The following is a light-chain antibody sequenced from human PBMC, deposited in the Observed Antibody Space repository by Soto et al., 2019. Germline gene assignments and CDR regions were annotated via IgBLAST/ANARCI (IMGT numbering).Light chain of an antibody. CDR3: AAWVDRLKGVV. CDR1: SSNIGSHT. V-gene: IGLV1-44*01. CDR2: SNT. J-gene: IGLJ2*01. Sequence: QSVLTQPPSASGTPGQTIAISCSGGSSNIGSHTVNWYQQLPGTAPRLLIYSNTHRPSGVPDRFSGSKSGTAASLAISGLQSEYEGDYYCAAWVDRLKGVVFGGGTKVTV.